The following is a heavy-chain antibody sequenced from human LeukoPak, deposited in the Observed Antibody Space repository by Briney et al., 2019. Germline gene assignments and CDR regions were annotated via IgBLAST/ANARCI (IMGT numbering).Heavy chain of an antibody. CDR2: ISYDGSNK. CDR1: GFTFSSYA. D-gene: IGHD1-26*01. V-gene: IGHV3-30-3*01. Sequence: GRSLRLSCAASGFTFSSYAMHWVRQAPGKGLEWVAVISYDGSNKYYADSVKGRFIISRDNSKNTLYLQMNSLRAGDTAVYYCARAIGYSGSYPIDYWGQGTLVTVSS. J-gene: IGHJ4*02. CDR3: ARAIGYSGSYPIDY.